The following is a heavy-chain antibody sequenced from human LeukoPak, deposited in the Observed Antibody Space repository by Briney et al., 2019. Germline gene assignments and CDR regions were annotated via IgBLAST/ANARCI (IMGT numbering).Heavy chain of an antibody. J-gene: IGHJ4*02. CDR1: GGSISNYC. CDR2: ICNSGGT. Sequence: NTSETLSLTCTVSGGSISNYCWSCIRQPAGKGLEWIGRICNSGGTNYNPSLKSRVTMSVDTSKNQFSLKLTSVTAADTAVYYCAEGGQWLRVWGQGTLVTVSS. CDR3: AEGGQWLRV. V-gene: IGHV4-4*07. D-gene: IGHD6-19*01.